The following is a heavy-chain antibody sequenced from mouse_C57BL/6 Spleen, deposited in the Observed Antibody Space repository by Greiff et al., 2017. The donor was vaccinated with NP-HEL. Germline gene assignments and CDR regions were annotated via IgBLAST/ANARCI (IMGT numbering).Heavy chain of an antibody. CDR2: ISSGSSTI. CDR3: ARSYSNTKGVFDY. J-gene: IGHJ2*01. D-gene: IGHD2-5*01. CDR1: GFTFSDYG. Sequence: EVHLVESGGGLVKPGGSLKLSCAASGFTFSDYGMHWVRQAPEKGLEWVAYISSGSSTIYYADTVKGRFTISRDNAKNTLFLQMTSLRSEDTAMYYCARSYSNTKGVFDYWGQGTTLTVSS. V-gene: IGHV5-17*01.